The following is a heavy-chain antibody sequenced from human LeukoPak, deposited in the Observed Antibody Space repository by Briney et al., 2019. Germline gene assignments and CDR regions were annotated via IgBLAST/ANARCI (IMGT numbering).Heavy chain of an antibody. J-gene: IGHJ4*02. CDR3: ARADSSSLGFYY. CDR1: GFTFSSYA. CDR2: ISYDGSNK. V-gene: IGHV3-30*04. Sequence: GGSLRLSCAASGFTFSSYAMHWVRQAPGKGLEWVAVISYDGSNKYYADSVKGRFTISRDNAKNTLYLQMNSLRAEDTAVYYCARADSSSLGFYYWGQGTLVTVSS. D-gene: IGHD6-13*01.